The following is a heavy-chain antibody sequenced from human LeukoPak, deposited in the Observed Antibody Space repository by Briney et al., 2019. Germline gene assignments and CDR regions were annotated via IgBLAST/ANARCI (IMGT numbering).Heavy chain of an antibody. CDR3: ARVRDRGYRPYFDY. V-gene: IGHV4-59*01. J-gene: IGHJ4*02. CDR2: IYYSGST. CDR1: GGSISSYY. Sequence: PSETLSLTCTVSGGSISSYYWSWIRQPPGKGLEWIGYIYYSGSTSYNPSLKSRVTVSVDTSKNQFSLKLSSVTAADTAVYYCARVRDRGYRPYFDYWGQGTLVTVSS. D-gene: IGHD5-18*01.